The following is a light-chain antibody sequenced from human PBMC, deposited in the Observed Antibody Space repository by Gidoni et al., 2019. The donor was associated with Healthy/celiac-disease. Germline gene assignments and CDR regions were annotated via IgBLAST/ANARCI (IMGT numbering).Light chain of an antibody. V-gene: IGKV1-5*03. CDR1: QSISRC. J-gene: IGKJ1*01. CDR2: KES. CDR3: QQYNSYSWT. Sequence: DIQMTQSPSTLSASVGYRVTITCRASQSISRCLYWYQQKPGKAPKLLIYKESSLESGVASRFSGSGYGRECTLTISSLQPDDFATYYCQQYNSYSWTFGQGTKVEIK.